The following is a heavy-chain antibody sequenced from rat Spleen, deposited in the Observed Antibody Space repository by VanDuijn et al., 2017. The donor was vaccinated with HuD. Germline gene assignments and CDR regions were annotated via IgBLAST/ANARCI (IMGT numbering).Heavy chain of an antibody. Sequence: EVQLVESGGGFVQPGRSLELSCAASGFTFSDYYMAWVRQAPTKGLEWVASISNDGGGTYYRDSVKGRFTISRDNAKSSLYLQMDSLRSEDTATYYCIIDRRYYDDSYVMDAWGQGTSVTVSS. CDR3: IIDRRYYDDSYVMDA. V-gene: IGHV5-20*01. D-gene: IGHD1-12*02. CDR2: ISNDGGGT. J-gene: IGHJ4*01. CDR1: GFTFSDYY.